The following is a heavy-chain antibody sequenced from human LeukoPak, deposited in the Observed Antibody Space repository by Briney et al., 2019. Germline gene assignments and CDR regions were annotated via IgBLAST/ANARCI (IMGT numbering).Heavy chain of an antibody. CDR1: GFTFSSYN. Sequence: PGGSLRLSCAASGFTFSSYNMNWVRQAPGKGLEWVSSITSTDSYTFYADSVKGRFTISRDNAKNSLYLQMNSLRAEDTAIYYCARDPYSGSYGDSCYYYMDVWSKGTTVTISS. J-gene: IGHJ6*03. CDR2: ITSTDSYT. CDR3: ARDPYSGSYGDSCYYYMDV. D-gene: IGHD1-26*01. V-gene: IGHV3-21*01.